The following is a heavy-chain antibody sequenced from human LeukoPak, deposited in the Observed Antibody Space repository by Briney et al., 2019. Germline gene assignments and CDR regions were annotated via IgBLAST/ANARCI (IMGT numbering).Heavy chain of an antibody. Sequence: QSPTCSVSAGSINGYSWTSIRQPPGIRWEWVVHISYTGTTNSNPSLTTRVAISVDTSKNQFSLKLTSVTAADTAMYFCARLGGNWNSPGRDYWGQGTLVTVSS. J-gene: IGHJ4*02. V-gene: IGHV4-59*08. CDR2: ISYTGTT. CDR1: AGSINGYS. CDR3: ARLGGNWNSPGRDY. D-gene: IGHD3-10*01.